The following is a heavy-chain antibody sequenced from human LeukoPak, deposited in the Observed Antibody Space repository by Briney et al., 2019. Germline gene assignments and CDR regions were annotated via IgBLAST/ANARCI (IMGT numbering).Heavy chain of an antibody. CDR2: INAGNGNT. D-gene: IGHD3-10*01. Sequence: ASVKVSCKASGYTFTSYAMHWVRQAPGQRLEWMGWINAGNGNTKYSQKFQGRVTITRDTSASTAYMELSSLGSEDTAVYYCATDTMVRGVFDYWGQGTLVTVSS. CDR1: GYTFTSYA. CDR3: ATDTMVRGVFDY. V-gene: IGHV1-3*01. J-gene: IGHJ4*02.